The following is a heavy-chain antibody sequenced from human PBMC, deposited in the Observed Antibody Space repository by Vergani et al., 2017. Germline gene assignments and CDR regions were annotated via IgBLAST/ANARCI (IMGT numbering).Heavy chain of an antibody. CDR2: MDYSVST. CDR1: VDSVISTDYH. D-gene: IGHD2-15*01. Sequence: QVQLQESGPGLVKPSETLSLTCTVSVDSVISTDYHWGWIRQPPGKGLEWIGSMDYSVSTSYNPSLESRSSISFETPKNQFSLRLTSVTAADTAVYYCASKRGACRAAYCHSYDFWGPGTLVGVSS. CDR3: ASKRGACRAAYCHSYDF. J-gene: IGHJ4*02. V-gene: IGHV4-39*01.